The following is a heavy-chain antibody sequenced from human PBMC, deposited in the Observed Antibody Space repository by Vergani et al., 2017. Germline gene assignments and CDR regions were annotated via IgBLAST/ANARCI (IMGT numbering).Heavy chain of an antibody. CDR1: GFTFSSYA. J-gene: IGHJ4*02. V-gene: IGHV3-30-3*01. Sequence: QVQLVESGGGVVQPGRSLRLSCAASGFTFSSYAMHWVRQAPGKGLEWVAVISYDGSNKYYTDSVKGRFTISRDNSKNTLYLQMNSLRAEDTAVYYCARQKGYSRSSFDYWGQGTLVTVSS. CDR2: ISYDGSNK. CDR3: ARQKGYSRSSFDY. D-gene: IGHD6-6*01.